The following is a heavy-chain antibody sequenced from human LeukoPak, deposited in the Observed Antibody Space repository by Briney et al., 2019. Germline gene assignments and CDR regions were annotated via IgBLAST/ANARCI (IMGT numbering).Heavy chain of an antibody. Sequence: SETLSLTCAVYGGSFSGYYWSWIRQPPGKGLEWIGEINHSGSTNYNPSLKSRVTISVDTPKNQFSLKLSSVTAADTAVYYCARGGVTYYDILTGYSYFDYWGQGTLVTVSS. V-gene: IGHV4-34*01. J-gene: IGHJ4*02. CDR2: INHSGST. CDR3: ARGGVTYYDILTGYSYFDY. CDR1: GGSFSGYY. D-gene: IGHD3-9*01.